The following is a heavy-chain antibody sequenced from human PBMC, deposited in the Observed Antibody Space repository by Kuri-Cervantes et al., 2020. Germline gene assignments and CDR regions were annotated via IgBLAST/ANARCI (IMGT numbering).Heavy chain of an antibody. CDR1: GGPIRSYY. D-gene: IGHD4-17*01. Sequence: SETLSLPCTVCGGPIRSYYWSWIRPPSGKGLEWSGYIYYSGRTNYNPSLKSRVTISVDTSKNQFSLKLSSVTAADTAVYYCARKGNYGDYFYAFDIWGQGTMVTVSS. J-gene: IGHJ3*02. CDR3: ARKGNYGDYFYAFDI. V-gene: IGHV4-59*01. CDR2: IYYSGRT.